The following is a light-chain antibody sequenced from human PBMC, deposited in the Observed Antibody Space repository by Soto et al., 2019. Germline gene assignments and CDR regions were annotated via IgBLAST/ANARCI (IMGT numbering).Light chain of an antibody. CDR3: QQYNNWPPIT. CDR2: DIS. J-gene: IGKJ5*01. V-gene: IGKV3-15*01. Sequence: IVVAPASAPPSVSPGERGTLSCRGSQSINSNLAWYQQKAGQAPGLLIYDISIRATGVPARFSGSGLGTEFTLTISSLQSEDFAVYYCQQYNNWPPITFGQGTRLEI. CDR1: QSINSN.